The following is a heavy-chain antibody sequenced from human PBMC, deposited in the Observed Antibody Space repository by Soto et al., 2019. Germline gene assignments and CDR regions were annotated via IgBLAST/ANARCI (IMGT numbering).Heavy chain of an antibody. CDR3: AAASPWSAGY. Sequence: EVQLVESGGGLVKPGGSLRLSCVASGFTFSNYNMNWVRQASGKGLEWVSSISSSSSYIYFADSVKGRFTISRDNANNSLYLQMNSLRAEDTAVYYCAAASPWSAGYWGQGTLVTVSS. V-gene: IGHV3-21*01. J-gene: IGHJ4*02. CDR1: GFTFSNYN. D-gene: IGHD3-3*01. CDR2: ISSSSSYI.